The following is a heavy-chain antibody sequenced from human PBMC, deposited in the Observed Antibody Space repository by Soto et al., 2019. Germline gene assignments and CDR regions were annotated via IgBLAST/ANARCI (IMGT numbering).Heavy chain of an antibody. Sequence: ASVKVSCKASGYTFTSYAMHWVRQAPGQRLEWMGWINAGNGNTKYSQKFQGRVTITRDTSASTAYMELSSLRSEDTAVYYCAIGSGWTENDAFDIWRQGTIVTGSS. J-gene: IGHJ3*02. CDR2: INAGNGNT. CDR1: GYTFTSYA. CDR3: AIGSGWTENDAFDI. D-gene: IGHD6-19*01. V-gene: IGHV1-3*01.